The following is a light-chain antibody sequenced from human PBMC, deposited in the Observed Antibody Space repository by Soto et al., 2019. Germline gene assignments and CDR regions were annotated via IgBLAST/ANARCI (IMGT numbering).Light chain of an antibody. CDR1: QIISRW. CDR2: DAS. J-gene: IGKJ1*01. V-gene: IGKV1-5*01. CDR3: QQYYSYPPT. Sequence: DIQMTQSPSTLSASVGDRVTITCRASQIISRWLAWYQQKPGKAPKLLIYDASNLERGVPSRFSGSGSGTEFTLTISCLQSEDFATYYCQQYYSYPPTFGQGTKVDIK.